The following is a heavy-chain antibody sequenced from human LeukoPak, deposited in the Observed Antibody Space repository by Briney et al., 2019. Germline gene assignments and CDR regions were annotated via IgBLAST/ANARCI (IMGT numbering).Heavy chain of an antibody. D-gene: IGHD5-18*01. J-gene: IGHJ4*02. CDR3: ASSAYNYGYVYFDH. Sequence: GSVKVSCKASGYTFTGCFIHYVRQAPGQGLEWMGWIDPNSDNIRYSETFKDRVTMTRDTSTNTAYMELSWLRSDDTAVYYCASSAYNYGYVYFDHWGQGTLVIVSS. V-gene: IGHV1-2*02. CDR1: GYTFTGCF. CDR2: IDPNSDNI.